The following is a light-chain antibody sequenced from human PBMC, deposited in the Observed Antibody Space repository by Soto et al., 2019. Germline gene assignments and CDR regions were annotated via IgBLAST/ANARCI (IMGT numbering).Light chain of an antibody. CDR2: DAS. CDR3: QQRASWPLT. Sequence: EIVLTQSPAILSLSPGERATLSCRASQSLVTYLGWYQQKPGQAPRLLIYDASNRATGVPARFSGSGSGTDFTLTISSLEPEDFAVYFCQQRASWPLTFGGGTKVEIK. J-gene: IGKJ4*01. CDR1: QSLVTY. V-gene: IGKV3-11*01.